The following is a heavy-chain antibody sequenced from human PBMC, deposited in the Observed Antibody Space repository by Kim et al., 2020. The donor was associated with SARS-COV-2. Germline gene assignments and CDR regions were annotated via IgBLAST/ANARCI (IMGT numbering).Heavy chain of an antibody. J-gene: IGHJ4*02. V-gene: IGHV3-74*01. CDR1: GFTFSTYW. Sequence: LSLTCAASGFTFSTYWMNWVRQVPGKGLVWLSRINSDGSDTTYADSVKGRFTISRDNAKNTLYLQLNSLRAEDTALYYCARPLSGTNCYDYWGRGTLVTVSS. D-gene: IGHD2-8*01. CDR2: INSDGSDT. CDR3: ARPLSGTNCYDY.